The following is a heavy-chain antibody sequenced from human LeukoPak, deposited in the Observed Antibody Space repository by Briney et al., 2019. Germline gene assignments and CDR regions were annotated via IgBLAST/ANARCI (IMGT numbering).Heavy chain of an antibody. Sequence: SETLSLTCAVYGGSFSGYYWSWIRQPPGKGLEWIGEINHSGSTNYNPSLKSRVTISVDTSKNQFSLKLSSVTAADTAVYYCARGGDYYGSGSYRVNADYWGQGTLVTVSS. CDR2: INHSGST. CDR3: ARGGDYYGSGSYRVNADY. D-gene: IGHD3-10*01. CDR1: GGSFSGYY. J-gene: IGHJ4*02. V-gene: IGHV4-34*01.